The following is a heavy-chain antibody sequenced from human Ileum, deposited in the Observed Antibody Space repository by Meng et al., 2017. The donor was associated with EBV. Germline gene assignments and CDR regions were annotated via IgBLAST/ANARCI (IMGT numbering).Heavy chain of an antibody. J-gene: IGHJ4*02. CDR1: GGSISRSDC. V-gene: IGHV4-4*02. CDR2: TSHSGST. Sequence: QVKMQESGPGLVRPSETLSLTSAVVGGSISRSDCWSWVRQPPGKGLEWIGETSHSGSTNYSPSLKSRVTISLDKSKNQLSLKLNSVTAADTAVYYCASSDYYRSDYWGQGTLVTVSS. D-gene: IGHD3-22*01. CDR3: ASSDYYRSDY.